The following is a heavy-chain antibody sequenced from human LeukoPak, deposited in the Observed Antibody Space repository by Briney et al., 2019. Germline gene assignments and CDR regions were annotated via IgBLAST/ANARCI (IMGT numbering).Heavy chain of an antibody. D-gene: IGHD3-3*01. Sequence: SVKVSCKASGYTFTGYYMHWVRQAPGQGLEWMGGIIPIFGTANYAQKFQGRVTITADKSTSTAYMELSSLRSEDTAVYYCARGGLYDFWSGYTSRTLDYWGQGTLVTVSS. CDR2: IIPIFGTA. CDR1: GYTFTGYY. J-gene: IGHJ4*02. V-gene: IGHV1-69*06. CDR3: ARGGLYDFWSGYTSRTLDY.